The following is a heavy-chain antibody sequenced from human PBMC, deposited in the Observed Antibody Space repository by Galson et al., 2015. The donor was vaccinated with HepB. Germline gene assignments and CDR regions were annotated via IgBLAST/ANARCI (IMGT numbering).Heavy chain of an antibody. CDR1: GFTFSSYA. V-gene: IGHV3-30-3*01. CDR3: ARAGVWSPSIAAAVGGYYYYGMDV. Sequence: SLRLSCAASGFTFSSYAMHWVRQAPGKGLEWVAVISYDGSNKYYADSVKGRFTISRDNSKNTLYLQMNSLRAEDTAVYYCARAGVWSPSIAAAVGGYYYYGMDVWGQGTAVTVSS. J-gene: IGHJ6*02. CDR2: ISYDGSNK. D-gene: IGHD6-13*01.